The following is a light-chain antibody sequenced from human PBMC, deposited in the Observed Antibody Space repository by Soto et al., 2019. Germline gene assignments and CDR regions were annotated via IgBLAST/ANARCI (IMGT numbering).Light chain of an antibody. V-gene: IGKV1-39*01. CDR1: QNIDMY. CDR3: QHTFNSPPWT. J-gene: IGKJ1*01. Sequence: DIHMTHAPSSLSASFGDTVTITFRGSQNIDMYLNWYQQQPGKAPRVLISGASNLQSGVPSRFSGSGSGTDFTLTINSLQPEDFASYFCQHTFNSPPWTFGQGTKVDIK. CDR2: GAS.